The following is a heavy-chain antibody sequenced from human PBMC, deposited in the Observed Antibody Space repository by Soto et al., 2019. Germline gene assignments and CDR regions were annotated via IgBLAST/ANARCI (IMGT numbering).Heavy chain of an antibody. CDR1: GGSISGHY. CDR2: ISYSGST. CDR3: ARDVGLQHDTGYYDFWSGKNNSFDP. J-gene: IGHJ5*02. V-gene: IGHV4-59*11. Sequence: SETLSLTCTVSGGSISGHYWSWIRQPPGKGLQYIGYISYSGSTNYNPSLKSRVTISVDTSNNQFSLRLSSVTAADTAVYYCARDVGLQHDTGYYDFWSGKNNSFDPWGQGTLVTVSS. D-gene: IGHD3-3*01.